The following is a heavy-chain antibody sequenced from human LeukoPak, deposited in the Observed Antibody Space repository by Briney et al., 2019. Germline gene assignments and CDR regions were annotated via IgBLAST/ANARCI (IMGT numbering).Heavy chain of an antibody. CDR3: ARLRVGMYSSGTTYYDYYMDV. V-gene: IGHV1-18*01. CDR1: GYTFTSYG. Sequence: ASVKVSCKASGYTFTSYGISWVRQAPGQGLEWMGWISAYNGNTNYAQKLQGRVTMTTDTSTSTAYMELRSLRSDDTAVYYCARLRVGMYSSGTTYYDYYMDVWGKGTTVTVSS. D-gene: IGHD6-19*01. J-gene: IGHJ6*03. CDR2: ISAYNGNT.